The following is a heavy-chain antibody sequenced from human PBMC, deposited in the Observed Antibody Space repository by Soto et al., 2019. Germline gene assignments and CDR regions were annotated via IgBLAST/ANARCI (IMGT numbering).Heavy chain of an antibody. Sequence: SVKVSCKASGGRFSTNAFNWMRQAPGQGLEWLGGIITFFGAAMYAQKFQGRVTITADELTTTAYMELSGLRSEDTAVYYCARGGKERFRGSGMDVWGQGTTVTVSS. J-gene: IGHJ6*02. CDR1: GGRFSTNA. V-gene: IGHV1-69*13. CDR3: ARGGKERFRGSGMDV. CDR2: IITFFGAA. D-gene: IGHD1-1*01.